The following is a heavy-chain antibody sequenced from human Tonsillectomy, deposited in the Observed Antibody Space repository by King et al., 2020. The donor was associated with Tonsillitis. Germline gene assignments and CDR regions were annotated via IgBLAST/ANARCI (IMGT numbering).Heavy chain of an antibody. CDR1: GFTFSNAW. D-gene: IGHD3-10*01. CDR2: IKSKTDGGTT. J-gene: IGHJ3*02. Sequence: VQLVESGGGLVKPGGSLRLSCAASGFTFSNAWMSWVRQAPGKGLEWVGRIKSKTDGGTTDYAAPVKGRFTISRDDSKNTLYLQMNSLKTEDTAVYYCTKMYYYGSGPDAFDIWGQGTMVTVSS. CDR3: TKMYYYGSGPDAFDI. V-gene: IGHV3-15*01.